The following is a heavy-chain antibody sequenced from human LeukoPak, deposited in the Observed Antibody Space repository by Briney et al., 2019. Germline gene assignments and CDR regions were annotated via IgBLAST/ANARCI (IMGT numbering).Heavy chain of an antibody. D-gene: IGHD2-2*01. V-gene: IGHV1-18*01. Sequence: ASVKVSCKASGNTFTSYGISWVRQAPGQGLEWMGWISAYNGNTNYAQKLQGRVTMTTDTSTSTAYMELRSLRSDDTAVYYCARDHIVVVPAALDPWGQGTLVTVSS. CDR3: ARDHIVVVPAALDP. CDR2: ISAYNGNT. J-gene: IGHJ5*02. CDR1: GNTFTSYG.